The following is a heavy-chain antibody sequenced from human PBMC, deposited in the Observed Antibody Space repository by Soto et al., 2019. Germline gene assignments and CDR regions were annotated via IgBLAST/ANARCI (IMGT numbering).Heavy chain of an antibody. CDR2: IYYIGST. D-gene: IGHD1-26*01. Sequence: LSLTCTVSGGSINTGDYYWSWFRQAPGKGLEWIGYIYYIGSTYYNPSLKGRLTISMDTSKNQFSLKLSSVTAADTAVFYCVSLYSGSQHFIDYWGQGTLVTVSS. CDR3: VSLYSGSQHFIDY. CDR1: GGSINTGDYY. J-gene: IGHJ4*02. V-gene: IGHV4-30-4*01.